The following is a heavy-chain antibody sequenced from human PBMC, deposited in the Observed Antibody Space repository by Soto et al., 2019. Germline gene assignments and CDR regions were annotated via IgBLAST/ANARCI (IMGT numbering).Heavy chain of an antibody. V-gene: IGHV3-23*01. Sequence: EVQLLESGGNLIQPGGSLRLSCAASGFTFRNYAMSWVRQAPGAGPEWVSGISGSGGRTYYADSVKGRFTISRDNSINALFLQMNSLRAEDTALYYCAKDPNGDYVGAFDIWGRGTMVTVSS. CDR3: AKDPNGDYVGAFDI. CDR1: GFTFRNYA. CDR2: ISGSGGRT. D-gene: IGHD4-17*01. J-gene: IGHJ3*02.